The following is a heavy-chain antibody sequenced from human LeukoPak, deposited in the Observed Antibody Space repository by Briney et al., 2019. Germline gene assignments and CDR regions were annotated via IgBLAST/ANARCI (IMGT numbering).Heavy chain of an antibody. D-gene: IGHD2-2*02. Sequence: GASVKVSCKASGYTFTGYYMHWVRQAPGQGLEWMGWINPNSGGTNYAQKFQGRVTMTRDTSISTAYMELSRLRSDDTAVYYCARCSTSCYTGMDYWGQGTLVTVSS. CDR3: ARCSTSCYTGMDY. CDR1: GYTFTGYY. J-gene: IGHJ4*02. CDR2: INPNSGGT. V-gene: IGHV1-2*02.